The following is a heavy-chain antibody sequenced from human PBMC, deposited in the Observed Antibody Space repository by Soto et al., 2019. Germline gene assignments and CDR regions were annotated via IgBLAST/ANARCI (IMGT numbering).Heavy chain of an antibody. V-gene: IGHV4-34*01. CDR1: GGSFSGYY. CDR3: AKATHLGDCSGSSCQKLWGWFHP. J-gene: IGHJ5*02. CDR2: INHSGST. D-gene: IGHD2-15*01. Sequence: QVQLQQWCAGLLKPSETLSLTCAVYGGSFSGYYWSWIRQPPGKGLEWIREINHSGSTNYNPSLKSRVTLSVDTSKSHFSLKLSSVTGAYTAVYYCAKATHLGDCSGSSCQKLWGWFHPWGQGTLVPVSS.